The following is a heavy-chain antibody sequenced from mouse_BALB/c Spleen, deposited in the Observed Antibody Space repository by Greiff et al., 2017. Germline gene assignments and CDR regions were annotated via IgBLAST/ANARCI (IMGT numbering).Heavy chain of an antibody. D-gene: IGHD2-3*01. CDR1: GYSITSDYA. CDR2: ISYSGST. V-gene: IGHV3-2*02. J-gene: IGHJ3*01. CDR3: ARRRTSYDGYYWFAY. Sequence: EVKLVESGPGLVKPSQSLSLTCTVTGYSITSDYAWNWIRQFPGNKLEWMGYISYSGSTSYNPSLKSRISITRDTSKNQFFLQLNSVTTEDTATYYCARRRTSYDGYYWFAYWGQGTLVTVSA.